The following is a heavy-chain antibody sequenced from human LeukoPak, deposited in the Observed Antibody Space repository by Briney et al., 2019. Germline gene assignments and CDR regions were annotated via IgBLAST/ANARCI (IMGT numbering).Heavy chain of an antibody. Sequence: GSSVKVSCKASGYSFISYGIMGVQQAPGQGLEWMGWISAYNGNTNYAHKLQGRVTMTTDTSTSTAYTELRSLRSDDPRVYYCARGVGIAAAPPPLDYWGEGTLVTVSS. CDR2: ISAYNGNT. CDR3: ARGVGIAAAPPPLDY. CDR1: GYSFISYG. V-gene: IGHV1-18*01. J-gene: IGHJ4*02. D-gene: IGHD6-13*01.